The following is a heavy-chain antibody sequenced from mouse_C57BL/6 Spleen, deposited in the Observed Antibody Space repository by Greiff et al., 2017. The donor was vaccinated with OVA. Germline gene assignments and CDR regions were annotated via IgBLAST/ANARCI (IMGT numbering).Heavy chain of an antibody. V-gene: IGHV1-80*01. D-gene: IGHD4-1*01. CDR3: ARDWDDYWYFDV. CDR2: IYPGDGGT. CDR1: GYAFSSYW. Sequence: QVHVKQSGAELVKPGASVKISCKASGYAFSSYWMNWVKQRPGQGLEWIGQIYPGDGGTNYNGKFKGKATLTADKSSSTAYMQLSSLTSEDSAVYFCARDWDDYWYFDVWGTGTTVTVSS. J-gene: IGHJ1*03.